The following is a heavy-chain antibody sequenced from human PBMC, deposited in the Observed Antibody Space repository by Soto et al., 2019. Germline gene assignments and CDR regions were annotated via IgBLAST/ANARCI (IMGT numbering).Heavy chain of an antibody. D-gene: IGHD6-19*01. V-gene: IGHV3-48*02. Sequence: EVQLVESGGGLVQPGGSLRLSCAASGLRFSIYSMNWVRQAPGKGLEWSAYITSDTKTIKYADSVKGRFTISRDNDKNLVYLQMNSLRDEDTAVYYCARSVEGHFDYWGQGTVVTVST. CDR1: GLRFSIYS. J-gene: IGHJ4*02. CDR3: ARSVEGHFDY. CDR2: ITSDTKTI.